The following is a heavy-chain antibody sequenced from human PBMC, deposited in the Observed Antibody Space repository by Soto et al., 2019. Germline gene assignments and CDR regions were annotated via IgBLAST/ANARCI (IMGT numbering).Heavy chain of an antibody. CDR3: ARGRGRRTMVRGVMIRYFDL. V-gene: IGHV4-30-2*01. CDR2: MYHSGST. J-gene: IGHJ2*01. CDR1: GGSISSGGYS. D-gene: IGHD3-10*01. Sequence: SETLSLTCAVSGGSISSGGYSWSWIRQPPGKGLEWIGYMYHSGSTYYNPSLKSRVTISVDTSKNQFSLKLSSVTAADTAVYYCARGRGRRTMVRGVMIRYFDLWGRGTLVTVSS.